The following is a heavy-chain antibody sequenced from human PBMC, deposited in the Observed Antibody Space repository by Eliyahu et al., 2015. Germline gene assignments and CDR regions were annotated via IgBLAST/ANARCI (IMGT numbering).Heavy chain of an antibody. Sequence: QVQLQQWGAGLLKPSETLSLTCAVXXXSFSGYXWXWIRQPPGKGLEWXGEINHSGSTNFSPSLKSRVTISVDSSKNRFSLKLSSVTAADTAVYYCARDIVVVTALGRQDAFDIWGQGTMVTVSS. CDR3: ARDIVVVTALGRQDAFDI. D-gene: IGHD2-21*02. V-gene: IGHV4-34*01. J-gene: IGHJ3*02. CDR2: INHSGST. CDR1: XXSFSGYX.